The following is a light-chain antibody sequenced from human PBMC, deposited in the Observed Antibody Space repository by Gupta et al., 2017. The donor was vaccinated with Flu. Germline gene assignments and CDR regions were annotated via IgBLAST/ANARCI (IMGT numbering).Light chain of an antibody. CDR1: SSNIGINS. CDR3: QGWDANLSGWV. V-gene: IGLV1-47*02. Sequence: QSVLTQPPSASGTPGQRNTISCSGSSSNIGINSVYWYQQLPAPAPQLLIYTNDQRPSGVPDRFSGSKSGTSAYLAISGLRSEDEADYYCQGWDANLSGWVFGGGTKLTVL. J-gene: IGLJ3*02. CDR2: TND.